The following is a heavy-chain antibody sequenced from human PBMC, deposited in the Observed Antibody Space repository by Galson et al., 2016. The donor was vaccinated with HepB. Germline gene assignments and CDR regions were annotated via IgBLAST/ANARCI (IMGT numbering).Heavy chain of an antibody. V-gene: IGHV5-51*03. D-gene: IGHD3-3*01. J-gene: IGHJ6*02. CDR2: IYPGDSDT. CDR1: GYKFSSYW. Sequence: SGAEVKKPGESLRIACKASGYKFSSYWIGWVRQMPGKGLEWMAIIYPGDSDTRYSPAFQGQVTISAETSISTAYLQWSSLRASDTTIYYSARGDFWSGYYYYGMEAWGQGTTVTVS. CDR3: ARGDFWSGYYYYGMEA.